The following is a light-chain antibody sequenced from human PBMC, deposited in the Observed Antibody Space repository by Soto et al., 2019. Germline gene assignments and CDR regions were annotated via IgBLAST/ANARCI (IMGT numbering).Light chain of an antibody. Sequence: EIVLTQSPATLCLSPGERATLSCRASQSVSRNLAWYQQKPGQAPRLLIYDASNRATGIPARFSGSGSGTDFTLTISRLEPEEFAVYYCQQYGSFFGPGTKVDI. CDR3: QQYGSF. J-gene: IGKJ3*01. CDR2: DAS. V-gene: IGKV3-11*01. CDR1: QSVSRN.